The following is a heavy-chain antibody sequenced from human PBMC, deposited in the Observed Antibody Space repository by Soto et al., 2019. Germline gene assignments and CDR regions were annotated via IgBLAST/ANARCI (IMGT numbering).Heavy chain of an antibody. CDR3: ASSAGLDHLLNYYGLNV. J-gene: IGHJ6*02. CDR2: IIPVLGTP. D-gene: IGHD6-13*01. Sequence: QVLLVQSSAEVKKPGSSVKVSCKASGGTFTSTAFSWVRQAPGQGLEWMGGIIPVLGTPNYEQKFHARLTVTADASTTTVHMELSSLRSDDTAVYYCASSAGLDHLLNYYGLNVWGQGTTVTVSS. CDR1: GGTFTSTA. V-gene: IGHV1-69*01.